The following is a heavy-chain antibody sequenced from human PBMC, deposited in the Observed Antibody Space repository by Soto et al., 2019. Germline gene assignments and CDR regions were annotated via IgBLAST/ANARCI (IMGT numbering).Heavy chain of an antibody. CDR3: AHTRYGGTPFDC. D-gene: IGHD4-17*01. V-gene: IGHV2-5*02. Sequence: QITLKESGPTLVKPTQTLTLTCTFSGFSLSTSGVGVGWIRQPPGKALEWLALIYWDHAKRYSPSLKSRLTITKYPSKNQVLLTMTNMAPVDTATYYCAHTRYGGTPFDCWGQGTLVTVSS. J-gene: IGHJ4*02. CDR1: GFSLSTSGVG. CDR2: IYWDHAK.